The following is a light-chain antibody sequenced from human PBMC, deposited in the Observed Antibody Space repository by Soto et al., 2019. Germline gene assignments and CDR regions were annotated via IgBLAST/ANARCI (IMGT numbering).Light chain of an antibody. CDR1: QSVSNNY. CDR2: GAS. Sequence: EIVLTHSPGTLSLCPWEIATLSCRASQSVSNNYLAWYQQKPGQAPRLLIYGASNRATGIPDRFSGSGSGTDFTLTISRLEPEDFAVYHCQQYGSSGTFGQGTKVDIK. J-gene: IGKJ1*01. V-gene: IGKV3-20*01. CDR3: QQYGSSGT.